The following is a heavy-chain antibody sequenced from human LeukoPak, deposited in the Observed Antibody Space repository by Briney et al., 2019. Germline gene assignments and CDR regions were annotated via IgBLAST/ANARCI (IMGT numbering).Heavy chain of an antibody. J-gene: IGHJ4*02. D-gene: IGHD1-26*01. V-gene: IGHV3-20*04. CDR1: GFTFDDYG. CDR3: ATDTRFDSGMDY. Sequence: GGSLRLSCAASGFTFDDYGMSWVRQAPGKGLEWVSGINWNGGSTGYADSVKGRFTISRDNAKNSLYLQMNSLRAEDTALYYCATDTRFDSGMDYWGQGTLVTVSS. CDR2: INWNGGST.